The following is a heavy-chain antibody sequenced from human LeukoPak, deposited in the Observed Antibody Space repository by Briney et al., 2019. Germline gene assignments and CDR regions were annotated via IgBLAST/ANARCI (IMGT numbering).Heavy chain of an antibody. D-gene: IGHD1-26*01. J-gene: IGHJ6*02. Sequence: GGSLRLSCAASGITFSSYAMSWVRQAPGKGLEWVSAISGSGRSTYYTDSVKGRFTISRDNSKNTVYLQVNSLRAEDTAVYYCAPGASGSYYYGMDVWGQGTTVTVSS. CDR2: ISGSGRST. V-gene: IGHV3-23*01. CDR1: GITFSSYA. CDR3: APGASGSYYYGMDV.